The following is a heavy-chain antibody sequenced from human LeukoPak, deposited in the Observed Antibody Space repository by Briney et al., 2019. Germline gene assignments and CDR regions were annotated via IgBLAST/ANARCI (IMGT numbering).Heavy chain of an antibody. J-gene: IGHJ6*02. Sequence: PGGSLRLSCAASGSTFSSYWMSWVRQAPGKGLEWVANIKQDGSEKYYVDSVKGRFTISRDNAKNSLYLQMNSLRAEDTAVYYCARDPRAGNYYYYGMDVWGQGTTVTVSS. D-gene: IGHD1-26*01. CDR3: ARDPRAGNYYYYGMDV. CDR2: IKQDGSEK. V-gene: IGHV3-7*01. CDR1: GSTFSSYW.